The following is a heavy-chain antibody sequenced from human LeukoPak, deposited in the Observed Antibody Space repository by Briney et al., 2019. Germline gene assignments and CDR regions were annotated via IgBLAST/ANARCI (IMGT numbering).Heavy chain of an antibody. V-gene: IGHV4-34*01. CDR3: ARDRILGAWGSWGSYWYFDL. J-gene: IGHJ2*01. D-gene: IGHD1-26*01. Sequence: PSETLSLTCAVYGGSFSGYYWSWIRQPPGKGLEWIGEINHSGSTNYNPSLKSRVTISVDTSKNQFSLKLSSVTAADTAVYYCARDRILGAWGSWGSYWYFDLWGRGTLVTVSS. CDR1: GGSFSGYY. CDR2: INHSGST.